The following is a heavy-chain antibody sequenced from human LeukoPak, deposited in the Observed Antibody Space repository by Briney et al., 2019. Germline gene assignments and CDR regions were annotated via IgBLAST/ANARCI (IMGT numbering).Heavy chain of an antibody. V-gene: IGHV1-46*01. J-gene: IGHJ6*02. Sequence: GASVKVSCKASGYTFTSYYMHWVRQAPGQGLEWMGIINPSGGSTSYAQKFQGRVTMTRDTSISTAYMELSRLRSDDTAVYYCARSGVNWVYYYGMDVWGQGTTVTVSS. CDR1: GYTFTSYY. D-gene: IGHD7-27*01. CDR2: INPSGGST. CDR3: ARSGVNWVYYYGMDV.